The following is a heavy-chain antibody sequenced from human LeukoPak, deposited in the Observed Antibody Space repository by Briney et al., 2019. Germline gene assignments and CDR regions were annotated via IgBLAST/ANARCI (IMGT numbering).Heavy chain of an antibody. CDR2: ISSSGFI. Sequence: PGGSLTLSCAASGCSFTTFNRRWVRQAPGKGLEWVSSISSSGFIYFADSLKGRFTISRDNAKNSVYLQINCLRAEDTAVYYCSGCRKFLVRRLWGQGTMVTVSS. J-gene: IGHJ3*01. CDR1: GCSFTTFN. V-gene: IGHV3-21*06. D-gene: IGHD3-10*02. CDR3: SGCRKFLVRRL.